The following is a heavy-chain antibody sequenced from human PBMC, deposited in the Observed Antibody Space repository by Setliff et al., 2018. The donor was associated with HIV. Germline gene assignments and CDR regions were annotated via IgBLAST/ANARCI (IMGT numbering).Heavy chain of an antibody. V-gene: IGHV3-21*01. CDR2: ISSTGTYI. D-gene: IGHD1-26*01. Sequence: GGSLRLSCAASGFNFSPHTMNWIRRAPGKWLGWVAAISSTGTYIYYADSMKGRFTISRDNAKKSQYRLMNSLRAEDTAVYFCARPTNIDTLYYGSQSVYMYYYGMDVWGQGTTVTVSS. J-gene: IGHJ6*02. CDR1: GFNFSPHT. CDR3: ARPTNIDTLYYGSQSVYMYYYGMDV.